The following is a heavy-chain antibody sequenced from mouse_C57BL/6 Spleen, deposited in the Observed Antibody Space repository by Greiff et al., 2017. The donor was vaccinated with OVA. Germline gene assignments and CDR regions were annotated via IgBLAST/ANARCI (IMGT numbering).Heavy chain of an antibody. CDR3: ARHGPGYCDV. J-gene: IGHJ1*03. CDR2: LSSGSSTI. CDR1: GFTFSDYG. Sequence: EVKLMESGGGLVKPGGSLKLSCAASGFTFSDYGMHWVRQAPEKGLEWVAYLSSGSSTIYYADPVKGRFTISRDNAKNTLFLQMTSLRSEDTAMYYCARHGPGYCDVWGTGTTVTVAS. V-gene: IGHV5-17*01.